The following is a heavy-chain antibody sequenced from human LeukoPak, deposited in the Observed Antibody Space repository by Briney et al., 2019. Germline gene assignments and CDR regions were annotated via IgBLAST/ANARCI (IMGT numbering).Heavy chain of an antibody. D-gene: IGHD3-22*01. Sequence: SVKVSCKASGYTFSSYAISWVRQAPGQGLEWMGGIIPIFGTANYAQKFQGRVTITADESTSTAYMELSSLRSEDTAVYYCALDSSGYSYYYYMDVWGKGTTVTISS. CDR1: GYTFSSYA. V-gene: IGHV1-69*13. CDR3: ALDSSGYSYYYYMDV. CDR2: IIPIFGTA. J-gene: IGHJ6*03.